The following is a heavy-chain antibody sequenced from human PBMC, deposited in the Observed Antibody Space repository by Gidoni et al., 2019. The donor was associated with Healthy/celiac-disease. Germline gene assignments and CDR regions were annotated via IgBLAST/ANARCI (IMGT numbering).Heavy chain of an antibody. CDR3: AKGRGDILTGYYSWFDP. J-gene: IGHJ5*02. CDR2: ISVSGGST. Sequence: EVQLLESGGGLVQPGGSLRLSCAASGFTFSSYAMSWVRQAPGKGLEWVSAISVSGGSTYYADSVMGRFTISRDNSKNTLYLQMNSLRAEDTAVYYCAKGRGDILTGYYSWFDPWGQGSLVTVSS. V-gene: IGHV3-23*01. D-gene: IGHD3-9*01. CDR1: GFTFSSYA.